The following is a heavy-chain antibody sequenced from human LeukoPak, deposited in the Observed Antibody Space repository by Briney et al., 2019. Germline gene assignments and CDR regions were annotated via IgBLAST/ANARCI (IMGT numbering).Heavy chain of an antibody. CDR3: ARGDDSGYYDYFDY. V-gene: IGHV3-53*01. CDR2: IYTGGNT. Sequence: GGSLRLSCAASGFTVDSNYLSWVRQAPGKGLEWVPTIYTGGNTYYAASVKGRFTISRDFSKNTVFLHMNSLRAEDTAMYYCARGDDSGYYDYFDYWGQGALVTVSS. D-gene: IGHD3-22*01. CDR1: GFTVDSNY. J-gene: IGHJ4*02.